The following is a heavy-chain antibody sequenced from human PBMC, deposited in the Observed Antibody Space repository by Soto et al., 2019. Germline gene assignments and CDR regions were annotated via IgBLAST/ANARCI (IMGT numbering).Heavy chain of an antibody. CDR1: GGTFSSYA. V-gene: IGHV1-69*13. CDR2: IIPIFGTA. Sequence: SVKVSCKASGGTFSSYAISWVRQAPGQGLEWMGGIIPIFGTANYAQKFQGRVTITADESTSTAYMELSSLRSEDTAVYYCASSDSYYYGMDVWGQGTTVTVSS. J-gene: IGHJ6*02. CDR3: ASSDSYYYGMDV. D-gene: IGHD2-21*02.